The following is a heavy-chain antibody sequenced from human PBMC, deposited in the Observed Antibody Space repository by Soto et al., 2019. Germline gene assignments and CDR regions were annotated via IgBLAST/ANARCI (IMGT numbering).Heavy chain of an antibody. CDR1: GGSFSGYY. D-gene: IGHD3-10*01. Sequence: QVQLQQWGAGLLKPSETLSLTCAVYGGSFSGYYWSWIRQPPGKGLEWIGEINHSGSTNYNPSLKSRVPISVDTSKNQFSLKLSSVPAADTAVYYCARQQYYYGSGSSFDYWGQGTLVTVSS. J-gene: IGHJ4*02. CDR3: ARQQYYYGSGSSFDY. CDR2: INHSGST. V-gene: IGHV4-34*01.